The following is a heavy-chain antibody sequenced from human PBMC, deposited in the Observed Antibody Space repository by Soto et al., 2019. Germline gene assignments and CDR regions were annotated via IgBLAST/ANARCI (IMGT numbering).Heavy chain of an antibody. CDR3: AKDDTSYSSSWYQGFHKLGY. CDR2: ISYDGSNK. D-gene: IGHD6-13*01. CDR1: GFTFSSYG. V-gene: IGHV3-30*18. Sequence: QVQLVESGGGVVQPGRSLRLSCAASGFTFSSYGMHWVRQAPGKGLEWVAVISYDGSNKYYADSVKGRFTISRDNSKNTPYLQMNSLRAEDTAVYYCAKDDTSYSSSWYQGFHKLGYWGQGTLVTVSS. J-gene: IGHJ4*02.